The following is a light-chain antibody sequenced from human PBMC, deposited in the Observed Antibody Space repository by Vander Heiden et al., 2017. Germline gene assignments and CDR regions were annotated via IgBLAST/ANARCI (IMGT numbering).Light chain of an antibody. CDR1: SSDVGSYNL. CDR3: CSYAGSSTLV. Sequence: QSALTQPASVSGSPGQPITTSCTGTSSDVGSYNLASWYQQHPGKAPKLMIYEVSKRPSGVSNRFSGSKSGNTASLTISGLQAEDEADYYCCSYAGSSTLVFGGGTKLTVL. CDR2: EVS. V-gene: IGLV2-23*02. J-gene: IGLJ2*01.